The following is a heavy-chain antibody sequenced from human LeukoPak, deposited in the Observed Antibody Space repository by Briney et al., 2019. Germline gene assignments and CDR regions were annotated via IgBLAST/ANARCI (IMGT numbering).Heavy chain of an antibody. CDR2: ISYDGSNK. V-gene: IGHV3-30*18. CDR3: AKELWEQQLAILDY. CDR1: GFTFSSYG. Sequence: PGGSLRLSCAASGFTFSSYGMHWVRQAPGKGLEWVAVISYDGSNKYYADSVKGRFTISRDNSKNTLYLQMNSLRAEDTAVYYCAKELWEQQLAILDYWGQGTLVTVSS. D-gene: IGHD6-13*01. J-gene: IGHJ4*02.